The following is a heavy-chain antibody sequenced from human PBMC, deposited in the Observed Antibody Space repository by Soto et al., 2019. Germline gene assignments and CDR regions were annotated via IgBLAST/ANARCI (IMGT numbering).Heavy chain of an antibody. CDR3: ARLSGKLRFLEWLSEDCDY. CDR2: IYYSGST. V-gene: IGHV4-31*03. CDR1: GGSISSGGYY. Sequence: PSETLSLTCTVSGGSISSGGYYWSWIRQHPGKGLEWIGYIYYSGSTYYNPSLKSRVTISVDTSKNQFSLKLSSVTAADTAVYYCARLSGKLRFLEWLSEDCDYWGQGTLVTVSS. D-gene: IGHD3-3*01. J-gene: IGHJ4*02.